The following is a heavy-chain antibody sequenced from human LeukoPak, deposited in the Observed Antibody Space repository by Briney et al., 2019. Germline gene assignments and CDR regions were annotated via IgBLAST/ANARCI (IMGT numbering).Heavy chain of an antibody. CDR1: GFSFSRFG. CDR3: AKDVVGQQWPENY. V-gene: IGHV3-30*02. Sequence: GGSLRLSCVASGFSFSRFGMHWVRQAPGKGLQWVAFVQYDGNNKVYGDFVKGRFTIPRDNSKNTLYLQLNTLRPEDTAVYHCAKDVVGQQWPENYWGQGTLVTVSS. CDR2: VQYDGNNK. D-gene: IGHD6-19*01. J-gene: IGHJ4*02.